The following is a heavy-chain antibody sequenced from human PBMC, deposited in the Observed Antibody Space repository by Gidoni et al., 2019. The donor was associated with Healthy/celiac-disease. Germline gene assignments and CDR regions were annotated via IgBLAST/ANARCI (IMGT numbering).Heavy chain of an antibody. D-gene: IGHD5-12*01. CDR1: GGSFSGYY. CDR3: AREVMSLGGYSGYDHNYYYYYGMDV. V-gene: IGHV4-34*01. CDR2: INHSGST. Sequence: QVQLQQWGAGLLKPSETLSLTCAVYGGSFSGYYWSWIRQPPGKGREWIGEINHSGSTNYNPSLTSRVTISVDTSKNQFSLKRSSVTAADTAVYYCAREVMSLGGYSGYDHNYYYYYGMDVWGQGTTVTVSS. J-gene: IGHJ6*02.